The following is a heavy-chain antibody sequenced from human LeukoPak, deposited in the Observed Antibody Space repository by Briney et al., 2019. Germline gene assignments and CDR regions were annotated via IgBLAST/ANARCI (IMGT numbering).Heavy chain of an antibody. D-gene: IGHD6-19*01. V-gene: IGHV3-33*01. Sequence: PGGSLRLSCAASGFTFSTYGMHWVRQAPGKGLEWVAVIWYDGSNKYYADSVKGRFTISIDNSKNTLYLQMNSLRAEDTAVYYCARDGVAGKFDYWGQGALVTVSS. CDR3: ARDGVAGKFDY. J-gene: IGHJ4*02. CDR2: IWYDGSNK. CDR1: GFTFSTYG.